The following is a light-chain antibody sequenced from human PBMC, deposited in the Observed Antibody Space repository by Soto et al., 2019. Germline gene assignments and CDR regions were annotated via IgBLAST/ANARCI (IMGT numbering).Light chain of an antibody. J-gene: IGKJ1*01. CDR3: QQYNNWPRT. CDR2: EAS. Sequence: EIVMTQSPATLSVSPGERATLSCRASQSVSSSLAWYQQKPGQAPRLLIYEASSRATGIPGRFSGSGSGTEFTLTISSLQSEDFAVYYCQQYNNWPRTFGQGTKVDIK. CDR1: QSVSSS. V-gene: IGKV3-15*01.